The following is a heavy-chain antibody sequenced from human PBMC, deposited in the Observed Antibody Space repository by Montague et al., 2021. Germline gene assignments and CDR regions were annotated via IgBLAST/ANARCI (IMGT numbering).Heavy chain of an antibody. D-gene: IGHD3-10*01. Sequence: SETLSLTCTVSSGSIFHAHWSWVRQPPGKGLEWLGAMFYGGATSNNPSLKIRVTMSIDTSTNHFSLKLSFVTAPDTAVYYCAKQDYIVSGYSYKRFDPCGQGVLVTVSS. CDR3: AKQDYIVSGYSYKRFDP. CDR1: SGSIFHAH. J-gene: IGHJ5*02. V-gene: IGHV4-59*08. CDR2: MFYGGAT.